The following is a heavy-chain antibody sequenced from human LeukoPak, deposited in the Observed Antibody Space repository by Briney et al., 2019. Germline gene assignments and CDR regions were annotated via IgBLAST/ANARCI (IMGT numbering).Heavy chain of an antibody. CDR1: GGFISSYY. D-gene: IGHD6-13*01. CDR3: ASSSWYGRVDY. V-gene: IGHV4-59*01. J-gene: IGHJ4*02. CDR2: IYYSGST. Sequence: SETLSLTCTVSGGFISSYYWSWIRQPPGKGLEWIGYIYYSGSTNYNPSLKSRVTISVDTSKNQFSLKLSSVTAADTAVYYCASSSWYGRVDYWGQGTLVTVSS.